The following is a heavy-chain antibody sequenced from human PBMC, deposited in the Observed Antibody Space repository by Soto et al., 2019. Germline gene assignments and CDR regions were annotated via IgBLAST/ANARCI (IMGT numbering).Heavy chain of an antibody. D-gene: IGHD3-10*01. CDR2: IYYSGSS. Sequence: QLQLQESGPGLVKPSETLSLTCTVSGGSISSINDYWGWIRQPPGKGLEWIGSIYYSGSSYYNPALKGRGTISEDTSKNQFSPKLNTVTAADTAVYDCARHESYASGSYSWGQGTLVTVSS. CDR1: GGSISSINDY. V-gene: IGHV4-39*01. J-gene: IGHJ5*02. CDR3: ARHESYASGSYS.